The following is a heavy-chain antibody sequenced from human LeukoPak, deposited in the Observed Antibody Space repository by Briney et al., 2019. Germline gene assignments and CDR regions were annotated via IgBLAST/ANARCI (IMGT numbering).Heavy chain of an antibody. CDR3: AKNAAPTRYFDWLPIDY. Sequence: GGSLRLSCAASGVTFSSYAMSWVRQAPGMGLEWVSSTSGSGGSEYYADSVKGRYTISRDNSKNTLYLQMNSLRGEDTAVYYCAKNAAPTRYFDWLPIDYWGQGTLVTVSS. CDR2: TSGSGGSE. CDR1: GVTFSSYA. D-gene: IGHD3-9*01. J-gene: IGHJ4*02. V-gene: IGHV3-23*01.